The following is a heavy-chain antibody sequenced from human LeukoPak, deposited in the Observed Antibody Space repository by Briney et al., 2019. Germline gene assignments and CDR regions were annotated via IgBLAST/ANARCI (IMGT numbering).Heavy chain of an antibody. V-gene: IGHV1-2*02. CDR2: INPNSGGT. CDR3: ARDPRGYSSSSQGNWFDP. J-gene: IGHJ5*02. CDR1: GYTFTVYY. D-gene: IGHD6-6*01. Sequence: ASVKVSCKASGYTFTVYYMHWVRQAPGQGLEWMGWINPNSGGTNYAQKFQGRVTMTRDTSISTAYMELSRLRSDDTAVYYCARDPRGYSSSSQGNWFDPWGQGTLVTVSS.